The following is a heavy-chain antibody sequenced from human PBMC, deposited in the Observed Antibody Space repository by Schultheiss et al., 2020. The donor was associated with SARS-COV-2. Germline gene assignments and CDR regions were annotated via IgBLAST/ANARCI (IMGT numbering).Heavy chain of an antibody. J-gene: IGHJ4*02. Sequence: SETLSLTCAVYGGSFSGYYWSWIRQPPGKGLEWIGEINHSGSTNYNPSLKSRVTISVDTSKNQFSLKLSSVTAADTAVYYCARDRRPESYYYDSSGYYLTLGFDYWGQGTLVTVSS. V-gene: IGHV4-34*01. CDR2: INHSGST. D-gene: IGHD3-22*01. CDR1: GGSFSGYY. CDR3: ARDRRPESYYYDSSGYYLTLGFDY.